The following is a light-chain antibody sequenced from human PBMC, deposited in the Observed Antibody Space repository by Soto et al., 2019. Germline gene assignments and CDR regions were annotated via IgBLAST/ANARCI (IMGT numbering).Light chain of an antibody. V-gene: IGLV2-14*01. Sequence: QSALTQPASVSGSPGQSITISCTGTSSDVGTYKYVSWYQQHPGKAPKLMIYDVSNRPSGISNRFSGSKSGNTASLTISGLQADDEADYYCSSYISSSTYVFGTGTKLTVL. CDR3: SSYISSSTYV. CDR2: DVS. J-gene: IGLJ1*01. CDR1: SSDVGTYKY.